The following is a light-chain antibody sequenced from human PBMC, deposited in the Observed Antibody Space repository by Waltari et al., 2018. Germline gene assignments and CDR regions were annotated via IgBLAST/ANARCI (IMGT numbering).Light chain of an antibody. CDR1: QSVSST. Sequence: EILMTQSPATLSVSPGVRATLSCRASQSVSSTLAWYQQKPGQAPRLLIYDASTRATGIPARFSGSGSGTEFTLTISSLQSEDFAVYYCQQYSNWYTFGQGTKLEIK. J-gene: IGKJ2*01. CDR3: QQYSNWYT. CDR2: DAS. V-gene: IGKV3-15*01.